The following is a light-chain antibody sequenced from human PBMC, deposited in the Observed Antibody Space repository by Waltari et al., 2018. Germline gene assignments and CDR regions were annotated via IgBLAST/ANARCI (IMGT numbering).Light chain of an antibody. CDR2: DAS. CDR3: QQRSGWPLT. Sequence: EIVLTQSPATLSLSPGERATLSCRASQSVSTYLGWYQQKPGQAPRLLIFDASSRATGFPARFSATGSGTDFTLTISSLEPEDFATYYCQQRSGWPLTFGGGTKVELK. V-gene: IGKV3-11*01. J-gene: IGKJ4*01. CDR1: QSVSTY.